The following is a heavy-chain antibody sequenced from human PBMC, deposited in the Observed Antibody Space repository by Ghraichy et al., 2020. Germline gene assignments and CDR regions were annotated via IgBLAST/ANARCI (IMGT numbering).Heavy chain of an antibody. J-gene: IGHJ6*02. CDR2: IYYSGST. CDR1: GGSISSYY. CDR3: ARDLATVTTRGGDYYYGMDV. D-gene: IGHD4-11*01. Sequence: SETLSLTCTVSGGSISSYYWSWIRQPPGKGLEWIGYIYYSGSTNYNPSLKSRVTISVDTSKNQFSLKLSSVTAADTAVYYCARDLATVTTRGGDYYYGMDVWGQGTTVTVSS. V-gene: IGHV4-59*01.